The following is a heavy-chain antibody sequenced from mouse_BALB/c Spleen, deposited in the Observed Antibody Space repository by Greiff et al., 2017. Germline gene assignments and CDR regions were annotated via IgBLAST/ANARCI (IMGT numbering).Heavy chain of an antibody. V-gene: IGHV7-3*02. CDR1: GFTFTDYY. J-gene: IGHJ4*01. CDR3: ARYGYDAMDY. CDR2: IRNRANGYTT. Sequence: DVKLVESGGGLVQPGGSLSLSCATSGFTFTDYYLSWVRPPPGKALEWLGFIRNRANGYTTEYSASVKGRFTISRDNSQSSLYLQMNTLRAEDSATYYWARYGYDAMDYWGQGTAGTVSS.